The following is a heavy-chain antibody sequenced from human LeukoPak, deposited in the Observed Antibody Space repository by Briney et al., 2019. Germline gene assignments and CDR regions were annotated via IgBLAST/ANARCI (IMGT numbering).Heavy chain of an antibody. D-gene: IGHD6-6*01. V-gene: IGHV3-30*02. CDR3: ARQARYYYYYYMDV. Sequence: PGGSLRLSCAASGFTFSSYGMHWVRQAPGKGLEWVAFIRYDGSNKYYADSVKGRFTISRDNSKNTLYLQMNSLRAEDTAVYYCARQARYYYYYYMDVWGKGTTVTISS. J-gene: IGHJ6*03. CDR1: GFTFSSYG. CDR2: IRYDGSNK.